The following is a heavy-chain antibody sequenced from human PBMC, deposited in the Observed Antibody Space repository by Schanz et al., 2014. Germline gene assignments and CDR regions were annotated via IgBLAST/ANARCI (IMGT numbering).Heavy chain of an antibody. Sequence: QVQLVESGGTLVKPGGSLRLSCVVSGFTFSDYYLSWIRQAPGKGLVWVSRTSNDGSFTTFADSVKGRFTISRDNAKNTLYLQMNSLRAEDTAVYYCVRDTDYHFDYWGQGTLVTVSS. V-gene: IGHV3-11*06. CDR1: GFTFSDYY. CDR2: TSNDGSFT. J-gene: IGHJ4*02. CDR3: VRDTDYHFDY. D-gene: IGHD4-17*01.